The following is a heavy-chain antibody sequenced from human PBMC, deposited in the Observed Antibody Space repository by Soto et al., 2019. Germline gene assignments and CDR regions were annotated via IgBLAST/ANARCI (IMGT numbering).Heavy chain of an antibody. V-gene: IGHV4-59*01. CDR2: ISYSGHT. D-gene: IGHD3-9*01. J-gene: IGHJ4*02. CDR3: ARAGEWYDTLPSYYVY. CDR1: GGSISSFY. Sequence: QVQLHESGPGLVKPSETLSLTCSVSGGSISSFYWNWIRQTPGKGLEWIGQISYSGHTNYNPSLETRVTISVETSKNQFSLKLTSVTAADTATYYCARAGEWYDTLPSYYVYWGQGMVVTVSS.